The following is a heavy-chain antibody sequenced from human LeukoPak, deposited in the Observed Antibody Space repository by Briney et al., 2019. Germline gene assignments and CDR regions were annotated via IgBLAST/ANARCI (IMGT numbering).Heavy chain of an antibody. D-gene: IGHD5-18*01. CDR2: INHSGST. Sequence: PSETLSLTCAVYGGSFSGYYWSWIRQPPGKGLEWIGEINHSGSTNYNPSLESRVTISVDTSKNQFSLKLSSVTAADTAVYYCARGAPVDTAMVRWVHYYYMDVWGKGTTVTVSS. J-gene: IGHJ6*03. CDR3: ARGAPVDTAMVRWVHYYYMDV. V-gene: IGHV4-34*01. CDR1: GGSFSGYY.